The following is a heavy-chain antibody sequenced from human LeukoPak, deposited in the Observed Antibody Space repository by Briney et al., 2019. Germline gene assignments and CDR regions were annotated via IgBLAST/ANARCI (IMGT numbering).Heavy chain of an antibody. D-gene: IGHD2-21*01. V-gene: IGHV3-23*01. CDR3: AKDFRIGYSAHFDY. CDR2: IYENGGTT. Sequence: GGSLRLSCEASGFTFSSSAMSWVRQAPEKGLEFVSGIYENGGTTYYADSVKGRFSISRDNSKNTLYLQMDSLRGEDTAVYYCAKDFRIGYSAHFDYWGQGALVTVSS. J-gene: IGHJ4*02. CDR1: GFTFSSSA.